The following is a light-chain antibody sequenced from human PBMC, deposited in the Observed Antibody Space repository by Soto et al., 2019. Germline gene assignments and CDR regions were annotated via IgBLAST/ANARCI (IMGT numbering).Light chain of an antibody. CDR2: GVS. CDR3: QQYSNWPRT. J-gene: IGKJ3*01. CDR1: QSVSSN. Sequence: EIVMTQSPATLSVSPGERATLSCRASQSVSSNLDWYQQKPGQAPRLLLYGVSTRATGIPARFSGTGSGTEFTLTISSLQSEDFAVYYCQQYSNWPRTFGPGTQVDFK. V-gene: IGKV3D-15*01.